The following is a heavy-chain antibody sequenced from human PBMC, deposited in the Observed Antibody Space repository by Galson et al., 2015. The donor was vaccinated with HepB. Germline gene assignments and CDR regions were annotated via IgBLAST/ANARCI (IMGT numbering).Heavy chain of an antibody. V-gene: IGHV1-3*01. CDR2: INAGNGNT. CDR1: GYTFTSYA. Sequence: SVKVSCKASGYTFTSYAMHWVRQAPGQRLEWMGWINAGNGNTKYSQKFQGRVTITRDTSASTAYMELSSLRSEDTAVYYCARAPKRYYDFWSGQYYGMDVWGQGTTVTVSS. D-gene: IGHD3-3*01. J-gene: IGHJ6*02. CDR3: ARAPKRYYDFWSGQYYGMDV.